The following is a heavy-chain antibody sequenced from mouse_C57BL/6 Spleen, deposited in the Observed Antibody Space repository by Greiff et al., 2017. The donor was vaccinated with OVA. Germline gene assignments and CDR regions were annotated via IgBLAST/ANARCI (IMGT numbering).Heavy chain of an antibody. V-gene: IGHV7-3*01. CDR2: IRNKANGYTT. Sequence: EVKLVESGGGLVQPGGSLSLSCAASGFTFTDYYMSWVRQPPGKALEWLGFIRNKANGYTTEYSASVKGRFTISRDNSQSILYLQMNALRAEDSATYYCARLAATWDFDVWGTGTTVTVSS. CDR3: ARLAATWDFDV. D-gene: IGHD1-1*01. J-gene: IGHJ1*03. CDR1: GFTFTDYY.